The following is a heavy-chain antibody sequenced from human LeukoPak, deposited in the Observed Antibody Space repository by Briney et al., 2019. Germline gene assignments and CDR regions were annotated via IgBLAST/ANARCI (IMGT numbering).Heavy chain of an antibody. V-gene: IGHV3-21*01. CDR2: ISSSSNYI. CDR1: GFTFSSYS. CDR3: ARDLRFLGILDY. J-gene: IGHJ4*02. D-gene: IGHD7-27*01. Sequence: GGSLRLSCAASGFTFSSYSMNWVRQAPGKGLEWVSSISSSSNYIYYADSVKGRFTISRDNAKNSLYLQMNSLRAEDTAVYYCARDLRFLGILDYWAREPWSPSPQ.